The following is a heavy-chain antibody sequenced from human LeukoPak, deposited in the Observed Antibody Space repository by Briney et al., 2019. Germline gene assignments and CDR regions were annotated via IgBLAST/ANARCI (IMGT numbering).Heavy chain of an antibody. Sequence: ASVKVSCKTSGYTFTSDGISWVRQAPGQGLEWMGWISAYNGNTNYAQKLQGRVTMTTDTSTSTAYMELRSLRSDDTAVYYCARGGWGQGGKKYGMDVWGQGTTVTVSS. CDR3: ARGGWGQGGKKYGMDV. J-gene: IGHJ6*02. D-gene: IGHD1-26*01. CDR2: ISAYNGNT. V-gene: IGHV1-18*01. CDR1: GYTFTSDG.